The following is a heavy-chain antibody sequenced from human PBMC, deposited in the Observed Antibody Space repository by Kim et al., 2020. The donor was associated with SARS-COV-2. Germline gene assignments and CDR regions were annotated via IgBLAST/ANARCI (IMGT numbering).Heavy chain of an antibody. Sequence: GGSLRLSCAASGFTVSSNYMSWVRQAPGKGLEWVSVIYSGGSTYYADSVKGRFTISRDNSKNTLYLQMNSLRAEDTAVYYCARDYYGSGPDAFDIWGQGTMVTVSS. CDR1: GFTVSSNY. D-gene: IGHD3-10*01. CDR3: ARDYYGSGPDAFDI. CDR2: IYSGGST. V-gene: IGHV3-53*01. J-gene: IGHJ3*02.